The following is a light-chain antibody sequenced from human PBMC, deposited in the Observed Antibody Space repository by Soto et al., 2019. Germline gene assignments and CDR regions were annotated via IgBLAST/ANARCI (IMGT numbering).Light chain of an antibody. V-gene: IGLV2-8*01. CDR2: DVN. J-gene: IGLJ2*01. CDR1: SSDIGGYNY. CDR3: SSYTSISTLV. Sequence: QSVLTQPPSASGSPGQSVTISCTGTSSDIGGYNYVSWYQQHPGKAPKLMIYDVNKRPSGVPDRFSGSKSGNTASLTVSGLQAEDEADYYCSSYTSISTLVFGGGTKLTVL.